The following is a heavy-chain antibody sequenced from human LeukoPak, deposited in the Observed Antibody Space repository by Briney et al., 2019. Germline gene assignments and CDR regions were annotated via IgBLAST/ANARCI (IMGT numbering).Heavy chain of an antibody. CDR2: ISSSGGST. V-gene: IGHV3-23*01. D-gene: IGHD1-26*01. CDR1: GFTFSSYA. CDR3: AKSCCGSKNNIDH. J-gene: IGHJ4*02. Sequence: PGGSLRLSCAASGFTFSSYAMSWVRQAPGKGLEWVSVISSSGGSTYYADSVKGRFTISRDNSKNTLYLQMNSLRAEDTAVYYCAKSCCGSKNNIDHWGQGTLVTVSS.